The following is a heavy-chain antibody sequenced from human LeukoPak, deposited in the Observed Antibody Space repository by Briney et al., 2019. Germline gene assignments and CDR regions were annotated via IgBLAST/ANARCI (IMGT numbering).Heavy chain of an antibody. V-gene: IGHV3-48*03. CDR2: ISSSGSTI. CDR3: ARDPGSSSSWHMGWFDP. D-gene: IGHD6-13*01. J-gene: IGHJ5*02. CDR1: GFTFSSYE. Sequence: GGSLRLSCAASGFTFSSYELNWVRQAPGKGLEWVSYISSSGSTIKYADSVKGRFTISRDNAKNSLYLQMNSLRAEDTAVYYCARDPGSSSSWHMGWFDPWGQGTLVTVSS.